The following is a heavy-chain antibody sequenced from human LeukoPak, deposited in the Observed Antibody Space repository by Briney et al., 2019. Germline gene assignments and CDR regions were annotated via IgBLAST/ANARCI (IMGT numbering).Heavy chain of an antibody. Sequence: PGGSLSPARSAVGFSLISYSIDSVRQAPGKWLEWVSYISSSSSTIYYADSVKGRFTISRDNAKNSLYLQMNSLRDEATAVYYCARELPPGYSYGYYSDYGGQGTLVTVSS. CDR2: ISSSSSTI. CDR3: ARELPPGYSYGYYSDY. J-gene: IGHJ4*02. D-gene: IGHD5-18*01. V-gene: IGHV3-48*02. CDR1: GFSLISYS.